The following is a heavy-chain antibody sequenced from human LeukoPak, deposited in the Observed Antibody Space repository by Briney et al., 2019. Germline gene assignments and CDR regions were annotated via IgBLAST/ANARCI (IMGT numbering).Heavy chain of an antibody. J-gene: IGHJ4*02. V-gene: IGHV4-59*01. Sequence: PSETLSLTCTVSGGSISSYYWSWIRQPPGKGLEWIGYIYYSGSTNYNPSVKSRVIISIDKSKNQISLNLRSVTAADTAVYYCARWGYNNYFDYWGQGNLVTVSS. CDR2: IYYSGST. CDR3: ARWGYNNYFDY. CDR1: GGSISSYY. D-gene: IGHD5-24*01.